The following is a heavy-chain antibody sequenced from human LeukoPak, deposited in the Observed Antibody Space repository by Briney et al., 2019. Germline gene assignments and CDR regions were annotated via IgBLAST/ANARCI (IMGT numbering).Heavy chain of an antibody. Sequence: TSETLSLTCTVSGGSISSSGYYWGWIRQPPGKGLEWIASIYYSGSTYYNPSLKSRVTISVDTSKNQLSLKLSSLTPADTAVYYCARHEYSGSYDGLSWFDPWGQGTLVTVSS. V-gene: IGHV4-39*01. CDR1: GGSISSSGYY. D-gene: IGHD1-26*01. CDR3: ARHEYSGSYDGLSWFDP. J-gene: IGHJ5*02. CDR2: IYYSGST.